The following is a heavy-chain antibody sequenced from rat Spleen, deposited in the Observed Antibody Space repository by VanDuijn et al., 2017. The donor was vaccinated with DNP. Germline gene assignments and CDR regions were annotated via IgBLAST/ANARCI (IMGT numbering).Heavy chain of an antibody. D-gene: IGHD4-2*01. CDR3: AGTGDRFGVWFAY. CDR1: GFTFNNYW. J-gene: IGHJ3*01. V-gene: IGHV5-31*01. CDR2: ITSRGDTT. Sequence: EVQLVESGGDLVQPGRSLKLSCVVSGFTFNNYWMTWIRQVPGRGLEWLASITSRGDTTYYPDSVKGRFTISRANAKNTLYLQMNSLRSEDTATYYCAGTGDRFGVWFAYWGQGTLVTVSS.